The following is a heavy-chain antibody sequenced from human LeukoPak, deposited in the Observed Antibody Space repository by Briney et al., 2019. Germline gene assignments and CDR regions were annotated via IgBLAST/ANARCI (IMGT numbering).Heavy chain of an antibody. J-gene: IGHJ4*02. CDR2: INPNSGGT. CDR3: ARGPYGTGSHFDF. CDR1: GYTFTGYY. D-gene: IGHD3-10*01. V-gene: IGHV1-2*06. Sequence: GASVKVSCKASGYTFTGYYMHWVRQAPGQGLEWMGQINPNSGGTNYAQKFQGRVTMTRDTSISTAYMELSRLRSDDTAVYYCARGPYGTGSHFDFWGQGTLVTVSS.